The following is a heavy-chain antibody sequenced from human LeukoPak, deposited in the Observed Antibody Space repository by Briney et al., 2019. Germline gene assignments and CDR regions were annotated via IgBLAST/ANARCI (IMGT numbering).Heavy chain of an antibody. V-gene: IGHV4-59*11. J-gene: IGHJ4*02. CDR1: RGSISSRY. CDR3: ARGSRDGHNYFDY. Sequence: PSETLSLTCTVSRGSISSRYWNWIRQSPGKGLEWIGYIYSSGSTNYNPSLESRVSISLDTSKNLFSLELTSVTAADTAVYYCARGSRDGHNYFDYWGQGTLVTVSS. D-gene: IGHD5-24*01. CDR2: IYSSGST.